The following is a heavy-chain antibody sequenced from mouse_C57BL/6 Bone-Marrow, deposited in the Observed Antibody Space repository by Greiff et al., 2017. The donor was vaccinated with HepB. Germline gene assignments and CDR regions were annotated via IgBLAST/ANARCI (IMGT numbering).Heavy chain of an antibody. CDR1: GFNIKDYY. D-gene: IGHD1-1*01. V-gene: IGHV14-1*01. CDR2: IDPEDGDT. J-gene: IGHJ2*01. Sequence: VQLQQSGAELVRPGASVKLSCTASGFNIKDYYMHWVKQRPEQGLEWIGRIDPEDGDTEYAPKFQGKATMTAYTSSNTAYMQLSSLTSEDTAVYYCTTITSVVVDYWGQGTTLTVSS. CDR3: TTITSVVVDY.